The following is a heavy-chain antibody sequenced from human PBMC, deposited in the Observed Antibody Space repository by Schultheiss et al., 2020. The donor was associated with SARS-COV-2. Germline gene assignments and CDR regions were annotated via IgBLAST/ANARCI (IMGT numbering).Heavy chain of an antibody. CDR1: GYTFTSYG. D-gene: IGHD3-10*01. Sequence: ASVKVSCKASGYTFTSYGISWVRQAPGQGLEWMGWISAYNGNTNYAQKFQGRVTITRDTSASTAYMELSSLRSEDTAVYYCARDWTYYYGSGSPPYYYYGMDVWGQRTTVTVSS. CDR2: ISAYNGNT. V-gene: IGHV1-18*01. J-gene: IGHJ6*02. CDR3: ARDWTYYYGSGSPPYYYYGMDV.